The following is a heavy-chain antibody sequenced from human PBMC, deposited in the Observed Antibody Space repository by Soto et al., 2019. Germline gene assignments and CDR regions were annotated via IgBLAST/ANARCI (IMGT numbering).Heavy chain of an antibody. D-gene: IGHD6-13*01. Sequence: QLQLQESGSGLLKPSQTLALNCSVSGDSISSGGLSWNWLRQSPGRGLEWIGYIYYPGPTYYNPALKSRVSMSLDISENQVPLSLSSVTAADSAVYYCARGRRSKTATAGTGWFDPWGPGTLVTVSS. CDR2: IYYPGPT. J-gene: IGHJ5*02. V-gene: IGHV4-30-2*06. CDR3: ARGRRSKTATAGTGWFDP. CDR1: GDSISSGGLS.